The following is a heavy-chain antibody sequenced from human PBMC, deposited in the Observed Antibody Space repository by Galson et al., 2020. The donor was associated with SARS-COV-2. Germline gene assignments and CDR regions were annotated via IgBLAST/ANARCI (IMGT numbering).Heavy chain of an antibody. V-gene: IGHV4-39*01. J-gene: IGHJ4*02. Sequence: SETLSLTCSVSGGSIKSRSYYWGWIRQPPGKGLEWIASVLSTGSTAYNPSFKSRVTISVDTSKNQLSLRVTSVTAADAAVYYCARRGDTVAWFYWGQGALVTVSS. CDR2: VLSTGST. CDR3: ARRGDTVAWFY. D-gene: IGHD3-3*01. CDR1: GGSIKSRSYY.